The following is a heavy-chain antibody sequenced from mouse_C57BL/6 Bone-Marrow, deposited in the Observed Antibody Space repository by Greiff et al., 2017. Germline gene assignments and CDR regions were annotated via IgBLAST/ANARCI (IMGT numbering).Heavy chain of an antibody. CDR2: IHPSDSDT. CDR3: AIVRVMVTTGDY. Sequence: QVQLQQPGAELVKPGASVKVSCKASGYTFTSYWMHWVKQRPGQGLEWIGRIHPSDSDTNYNQKFKGKATLTVDKSSSTAYMPRSSLTSEDSAVYYCAIVRVMVTTGDYWGQGTTLTVSS. D-gene: IGHD2-2*01. J-gene: IGHJ2*01. CDR1: GYTFTSYW. V-gene: IGHV1-74*01.